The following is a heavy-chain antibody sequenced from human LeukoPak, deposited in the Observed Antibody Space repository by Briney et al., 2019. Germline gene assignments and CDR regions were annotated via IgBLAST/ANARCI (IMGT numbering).Heavy chain of an antibody. D-gene: IGHD3-3*01. V-gene: IGHV4-4*07. Sequence: TSETLSLTCTVSGGSISSYYWSWIRQPAGKGLEWIGRIYTSGSTNYNPSLKSRVTISVGKSKNQFSLKLSSVTAADTAVYYCARDYRRGATIFGVVTPSWYFDLWGRGTLVTVSS. CDR1: GGSISSYY. CDR3: ARDYRRGATIFGVVTPSWYFDL. J-gene: IGHJ2*01. CDR2: IYTSGST.